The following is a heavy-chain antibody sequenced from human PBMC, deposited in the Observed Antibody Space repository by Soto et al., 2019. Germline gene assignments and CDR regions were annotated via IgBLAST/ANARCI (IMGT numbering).Heavy chain of an antibody. J-gene: IGHJ6*02. V-gene: IGHV1-18*04. Sequence: ASVKVSCKASGYPFTRYSIRWVRQAPGQGLEWMGWISGYNGDTEYSKNFQGRLTMTIDTSTTTASMELRSLRSDDTAVYYCARASLTIFGAPYGMDVWGQGTSVTVS. CDR2: ISGYNGDT. CDR1: GYPFTRYS. CDR3: ARASLTIFGAPYGMDV. D-gene: IGHD3-3*01.